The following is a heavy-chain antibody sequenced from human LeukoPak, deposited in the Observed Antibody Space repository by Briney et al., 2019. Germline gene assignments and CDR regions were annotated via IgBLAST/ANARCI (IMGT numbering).Heavy chain of an antibody. CDR1: GFTFSSYW. CDR2: INSDGSST. V-gene: IGHV3-74*01. Sequence: GGSLRLSCAASGFTFSSYWMHWVRQAPGKGLVWVSRINSDGSSTSYADSVKGRFTISRDNAKNTLYLQMNSLRAEDTAVYYCAREDCSSTSCYSRYYYYGMDVWGQGTTVTVSS. J-gene: IGHJ6*02. CDR3: AREDCSSTSCYSRYYYYGMDV. D-gene: IGHD2-2*01.